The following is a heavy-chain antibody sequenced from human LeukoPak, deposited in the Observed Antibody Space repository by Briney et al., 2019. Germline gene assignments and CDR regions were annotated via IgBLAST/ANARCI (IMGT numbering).Heavy chain of an antibody. CDR3: AREGATPGNWFIDL. J-gene: IGHJ2*01. Sequence: GGSLRLSCAASGFTFSRFTFSSYSINWVRQAPGKGLEWVSSISSGSTYIHYADSVKGRFTISRDNAKNSLYLQMNSLRAENTAVYYCAREGATPGNWFIDLWGRGTLVTVSS. D-gene: IGHD6-13*01. V-gene: IGHV3-21*04. CDR1: GFTFSRFTFSSYS. CDR2: ISSGSTYI.